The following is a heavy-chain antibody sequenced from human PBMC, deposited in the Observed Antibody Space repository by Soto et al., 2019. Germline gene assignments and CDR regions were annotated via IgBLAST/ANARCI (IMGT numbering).Heavy chain of an antibody. D-gene: IGHD5-18*01. V-gene: IGHV3-21*01. CDR2: ISSSSSYI. J-gene: IGHJ3*02. CDR1: GFTFSSYS. Sequence: PGGSLRLSCAASGFTFSSYSMNWVRQAPGKGLEWVSSISSSSSYIYYADSVKGRFTISRDNAKNSLYLQMNSLRAEDTAVYYCARAVVPGSVDTAIGSTCGIWGQGTMVTVSS. CDR3: ARAVVPGSVDTAIGSTCGI.